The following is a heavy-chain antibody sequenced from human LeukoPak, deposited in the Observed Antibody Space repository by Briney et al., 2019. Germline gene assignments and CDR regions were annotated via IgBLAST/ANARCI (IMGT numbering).Heavy chain of an antibody. J-gene: IGHJ4*02. V-gene: IGHV1-2*02. D-gene: IGHD3-22*01. CDR2: INPNSGGT. CDR3: ARAMRYYDSSGYYSKY. CDR1: GYTFTGYY. Sequence: ASVKVSRKASGYTFTGYYMHWVRQAPGQGLEWMGWINPNSGGTNYAQKFQGRVTMTRDTSISTAYMELSRLRSDDTAVYYCARAMRYYDSSGYYSKYWGQGTLVTVSS.